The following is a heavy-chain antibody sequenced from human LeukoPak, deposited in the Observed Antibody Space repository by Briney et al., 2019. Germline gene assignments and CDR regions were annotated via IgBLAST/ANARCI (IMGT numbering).Heavy chain of an antibody. D-gene: IGHD3-9*01. J-gene: IGHJ5*02. CDR3: ARLGRYFGWLLPNWFDP. CDR1: GGSISSYY. Sequence: PSQTLSLTCTVSGGSISSYYWSWIRQPPGKGLEGMGYIYYSGSTNYNPSLKSRVTISVDTSKNQFSLKLSSVTAADTAVYYCARLGRYFGWLLPNWFDPWGQGTLVTVSS. V-gene: IGHV4-59*08. CDR2: IYYSGST.